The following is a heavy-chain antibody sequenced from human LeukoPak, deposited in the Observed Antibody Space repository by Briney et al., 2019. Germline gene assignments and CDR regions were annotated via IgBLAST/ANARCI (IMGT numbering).Heavy chain of an antibody. V-gene: IGHV3-30*02. CDR1: GFSLSSYA. CDR3: AKGLYRDFDY. J-gene: IGHJ4*02. D-gene: IGHD1-14*01. Sequence: HPGGSLRLSCAASGFSLSSYAMSWVRQAPGKGLEWVAFIRYDGSNKYYADSVKGRFTISRDNSKNTLYLQMNSLRAEDTAVYYCAKGLYRDFDYWGQGTLVTVSS. CDR2: IRYDGSNK.